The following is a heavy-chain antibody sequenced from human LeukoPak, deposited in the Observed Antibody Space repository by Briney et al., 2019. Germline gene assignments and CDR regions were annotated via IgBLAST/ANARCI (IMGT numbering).Heavy chain of an antibody. CDR2: IYYSGST. D-gene: IGHD3-22*01. CDR3: ARVTPYYYDSSGYVSGGNFDY. CDR1: GGSMSSYY. J-gene: IGHJ4*02. Sequence: SETLSLTCTVSGGSMSSYYWSWIRQPPGQGLEWIGSIYYSGSTNYNPSLKSRVIISVDTSKNQFPLKLSSVTAADTAVYYCARVTPYYYDSSGYVSGGNFDYWGQGTLVTVSS. V-gene: IGHV4-59*01.